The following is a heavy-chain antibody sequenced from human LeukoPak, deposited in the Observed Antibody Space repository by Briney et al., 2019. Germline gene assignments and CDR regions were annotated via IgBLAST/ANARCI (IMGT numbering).Heavy chain of an antibody. CDR1: GFTFSNAW. Sequence: GGSLRLSCAASGFTFSNAWMSWVRQAPGKGLEWVGRIKSKTDGGTTDYAAPVKGRFTISRDDSKNTLYLQMNSLKTEDTAVYYCTTTSQQLILYYFDYWGQGTLVTVSS. V-gene: IGHV3-15*01. D-gene: IGHD6-13*01. J-gene: IGHJ4*02. CDR2: IKSKTDGGTT. CDR3: TTTSQQLILYYFDY.